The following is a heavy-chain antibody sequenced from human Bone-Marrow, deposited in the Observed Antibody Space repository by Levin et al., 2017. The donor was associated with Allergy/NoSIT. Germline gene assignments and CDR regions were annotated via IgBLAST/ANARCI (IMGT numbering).Heavy chain of an antibody. J-gene: IGHJ6*03. V-gene: IGHV3-30*18. CDR1: GFTFRRYG. CDR2: ISYDGSKK. Sequence: GGSLRFSCTASGFTFRRYGMFWVRQAPGKGLEWVATISYDGSKKNHVDSLKGRFTISRDNSVDTLFLEMNSLRTEDTAVYYCAKGLYASSSGFYYHMDVWGTGTTVTVSS. D-gene: IGHD2-8*01. CDR3: AKGLYASSSGFYYHMDV.